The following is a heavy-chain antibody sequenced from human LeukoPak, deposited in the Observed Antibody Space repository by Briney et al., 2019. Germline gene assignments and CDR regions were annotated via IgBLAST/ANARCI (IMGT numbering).Heavy chain of an antibody. J-gene: IGHJ1*01. CDR2: ITPDGTGA. CDR3: VRDLQVWELQY. Sequence: GGSLRLSCAASGFIFSNNWMHWVRQTPGKGLEWVSRITPDGTGATYADSVKGRFTIFRDNAQSTVYLQMNSLRVEDTAVYYCVRDLQVWELQYWGQGTLVTVPS. V-gene: IGHV3-74*01. CDR1: GFIFSNNW. D-gene: IGHD1-26*01.